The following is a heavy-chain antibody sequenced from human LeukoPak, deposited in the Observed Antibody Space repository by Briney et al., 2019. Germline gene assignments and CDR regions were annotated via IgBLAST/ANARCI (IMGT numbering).Heavy chain of an antibody. V-gene: IGHV3-11*01. CDR1: GFTLTDYL. J-gene: IGHJ6*02. CDR2: ISSSGSTI. CDR3: ASGVGFADV. Sequence: GGGLRLSCVPSGFTLTDYLMSTLRPAPAKGGEWGSYISSSGSTIYYADSVKGRFTISRDNAKNSVYLQMNSLRAEDTAVYYCASGVGFADVWGQGTTVTVSS. D-gene: IGHD2-8*01.